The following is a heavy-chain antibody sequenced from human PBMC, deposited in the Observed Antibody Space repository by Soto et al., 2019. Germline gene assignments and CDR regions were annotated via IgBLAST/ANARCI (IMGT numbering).Heavy chain of an antibody. V-gene: IGHV4-59*01. Sequence: SETLSLTCTVSGGSISGYYWSWIRQSPGKGLEWIGYIYYTGSTYYNPSLKSRVTISLDTSRNQFSLKLTSVTAADTAVYYCARVVEKNYVDPWGQGTLVTVSS. D-gene: IGHD1-7*01. J-gene: IGHJ5*02. CDR3: ARVVEKNYVDP. CDR1: GGSISGYY. CDR2: IYYTGST.